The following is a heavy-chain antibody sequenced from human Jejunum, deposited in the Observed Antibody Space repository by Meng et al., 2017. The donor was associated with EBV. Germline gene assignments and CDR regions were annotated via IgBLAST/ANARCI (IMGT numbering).Heavy chain of an antibody. V-gene: IGHV4-34*01. CDR1: GESFSDHF. CDR2: IYHDGSS. Sequence: QVLLQQWGAGLLKPSXXXXLTXXVSGESFSDHFWSWIRQPPGKGLEWIGEIYHDGSSNYSPSLKSRVTILLDKSENHFSLKLNSVTAADTAVYYCARVRCSGGSCFYFDYWGQGALVTVSS. CDR3: ARVRCSGGSCFYFDY. D-gene: IGHD2-15*01. J-gene: IGHJ4*02.